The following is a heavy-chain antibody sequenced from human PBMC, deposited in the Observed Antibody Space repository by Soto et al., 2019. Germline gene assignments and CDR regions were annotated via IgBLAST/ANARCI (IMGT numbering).Heavy chain of an antibody. J-gene: IGHJ3*02. D-gene: IGHD1-1*01. Sequence: QVHLVQSGAEVKKPGASMKVSCTASGYTLTSHHVHWVRQAPGRRLEWMGSINPANGVAQYTARFQGRVIMTRETSTSTVYMELRGLTSEDTAIFYCARGGGVGLDGSAAFDIWGPGTMVTVSS. CDR2: INPANGVA. CDR3: ARGGGVGLDGSAAFDI. CDR1: GYTLTSHH. V-gene: IGHV1-46*01.